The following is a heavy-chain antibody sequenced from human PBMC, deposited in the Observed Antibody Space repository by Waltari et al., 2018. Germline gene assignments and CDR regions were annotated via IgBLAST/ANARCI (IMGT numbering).Heavy chain of an antibody. CDR1: GGSINTNNW. D-gene: IGHD3-10*01. Sequence: QVHLQQSGPGLVKPSGTLSLPCGVSGGSINTNNWWPWVRQSPGQGLEWLGEAYHNGRTNYNPSLKSRVTISVDKSKNQFSLQLISMTAADTAVYYCARGRGLDYWGQGTLVTVSS. CDR3: ARGRGLDY. V-gene: IGHV4-4*02. J-gene: IGHJ4*02. CDR2: AYHNGRT.